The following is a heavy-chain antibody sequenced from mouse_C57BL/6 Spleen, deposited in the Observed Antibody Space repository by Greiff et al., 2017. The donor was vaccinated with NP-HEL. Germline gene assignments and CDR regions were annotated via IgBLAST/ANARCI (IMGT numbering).Heavy chain of an antibody. D-gene: IGHD2-10*02. Sequence: EVKLMESGGDLVKPGGSLKLSCAASGFTFSSYGMSWVRQTPDKRLEWVATISSGGSYTYYPDSVKGRFTISRDNAKNTLYLQMSSLKSEDTAMYYCARLLEAMDYWGQGTSVTVSS. V-gene: IGHV5-6*01. CDR1: GFTFSSYG. CDR2: ISSGGSYT. J-gene: IGHJ4*01. CDR3: ARLLEAMDY.